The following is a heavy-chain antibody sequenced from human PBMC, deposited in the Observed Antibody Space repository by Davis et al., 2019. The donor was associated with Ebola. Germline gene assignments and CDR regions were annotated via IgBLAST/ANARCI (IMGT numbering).Heavy chain of an antibody. CDR1: GYSFTSYW. V-gene: IGHV5-10-1*01. D-gene: IGHD3-10*01. CDR2: IDPSDSYT. J-gene: IGHJ6*02. CDR3: ARLGYYGSGSYLGYGMDV. Sequence: GESLKISCKGSGYSFTSYWISWVRQLPGKGLEWMGRIDPSDSYTNYSPSFQGHVTISADKSISTAYLQWSSLKASDTAMYYCARLGYYGSGSYLGYGMDVWGQGTTVIVSS.